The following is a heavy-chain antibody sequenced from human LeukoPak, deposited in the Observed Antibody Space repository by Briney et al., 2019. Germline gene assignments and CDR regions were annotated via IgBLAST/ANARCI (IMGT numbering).Heavy chain of an antibody. CDR3: ARARNDYDSNGFSLLEY. V-gene: IGHV3-33*01. Sequence: GGSLRLSCVVSGISFSSHGMHWVRQAPGKGLEWVAVIWYDGSNIWYADSVKGRFTISRDNSKNTLYLQMNSLRAEDTALYYCARARNDYDSNGFSLLEYWGQGTLVTVSS. CDR1: GISFSSHG. CDR2: IWYDGSNI. J-gene: IGHJ4*02. D-gene: IGHD3-22*01.